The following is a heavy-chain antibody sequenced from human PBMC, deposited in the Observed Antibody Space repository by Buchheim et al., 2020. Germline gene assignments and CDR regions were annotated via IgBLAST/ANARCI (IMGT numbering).Heavy chain of an antibody. Sequence: EVQLVESGGGLVKPGGSLRLSCAASGFTFSNAWMSWVRQAPGKGLEWVGRIKSKTDGGTTDYAAPVKGRFTIPRDDSKNTLYLQMNSLKTEDTAVYYCTTFLQLWPSDYYYYYGMDVWGQGTT. J-gene: IGHJ6*02. CDR2: IKSKTDGGTT. CDR3: TTFLQLWPSDYYYYYGMDV. CDR1: GFTFSNAW. V-gene: IGHV3-15*01. D-gene: IGHD5-18*01.